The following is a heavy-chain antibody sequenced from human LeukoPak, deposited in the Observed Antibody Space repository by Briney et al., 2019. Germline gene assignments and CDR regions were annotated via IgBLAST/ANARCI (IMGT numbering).Heavy chain of an antibody. CDR1: GGSFSGYY. V-gene: IGHV4-34*01. D-gene: IGHD3-22*01. Sequence: SETLSLTCAVYGGSFSGYYWSWIRQPPGKGLEWIGEINHSGCTNYNPSLKSRVTISVDTSKNQFSLKLSSVIAADTAVYYCARHGGYDRSGYWFDPWGQGTLVTVSS. J-gene: IGHJ5*02. CDR2: INHSGCT. CDR3: ARHGGYDRSGYWFDP.